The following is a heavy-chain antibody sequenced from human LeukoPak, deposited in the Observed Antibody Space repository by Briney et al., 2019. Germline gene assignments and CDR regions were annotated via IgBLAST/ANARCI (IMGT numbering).Heavy chain of an antibody. CDR1: GFTFSDYG. D-gene: IGHD3-9*01. Sequence: GGSLRLSCAASGFTFSDYGMHWVRQAPGKGLEWVAPISYDGRNKHYADSVKGRFTISRDISKNTLSLQMNSLRPEDTAVYYCAKKRGPYFDSQEGLDYWGQGTLVTVSS. CDR2: ISYDGRNK. CDR3: AKKRGPYFDSQEGLDY. V-gene: IGHV3-30*18. J-gene: IGHJ4*02.